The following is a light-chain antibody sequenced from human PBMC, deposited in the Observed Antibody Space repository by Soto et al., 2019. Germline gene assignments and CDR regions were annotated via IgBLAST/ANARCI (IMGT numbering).Light chain of an antibody. J-gene: IGKJ4*01. CDR1: QSVSSF. Sequence: EIVLTQSPATLSLSPGERATLSCRASQSVSSFLAWYQQKPGQAPRLLIYDASDRATGIPTRFSGSGSGTDXPLTISSLEPEDFAVYYCQQRSNWPLTFGGGTKVEMK. V-gene: IGKV3-11*01. CDR2: DAS. CDR3: QQRSNWPLT.